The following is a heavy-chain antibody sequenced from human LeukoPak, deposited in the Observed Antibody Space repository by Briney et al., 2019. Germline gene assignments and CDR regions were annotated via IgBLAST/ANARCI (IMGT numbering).Heavy chain of an antibody. CDR2: IKQDGSEK. V-gene: IGHV3-7*01. J-gene: IGHJ4*02. D-gene: IGHD6-13*01. CDR3: ARDMGSWYFFDY. Sequence: PGGSLRLSCAASGFTFSSYAMSWVRQAPGKGLEWVANIKQDGSEKYYVDSVKGRFTISRDNAKNSLYLQMNSLRAEDTAVYYCARDMGSWYFFDYWGQGTLVTVSS. CDR1: GFTFSSYA.